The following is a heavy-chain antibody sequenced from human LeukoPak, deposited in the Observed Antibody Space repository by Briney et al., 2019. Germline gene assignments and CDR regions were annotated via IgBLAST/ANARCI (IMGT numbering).Heavy chain of an antibody. D-gene: IGHD6-13*01. CDR2: ISSSSSYI. J-gene: IGHJ4*02. CDR3: ARSSYSSSWYVDY. Sequence: GWSLRLSCAASGFTFSSYSMNWVRQAPGKGLEWVSSISSSSSYIYYADSVKGRFTISRDNAKNSLYLQMNSLRAEDTAVYYCARSSYSSSWYVDYWGQGTLVTVSS. CDR1: GFTFSSYS. V-gene: IGHV3-21*01.